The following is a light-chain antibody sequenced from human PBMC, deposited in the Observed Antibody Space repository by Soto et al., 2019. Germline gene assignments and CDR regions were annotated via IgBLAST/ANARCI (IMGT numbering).Light chain of an antibody. V-gene: IGKV3D-15*01. CDR1: QALNTR. CDR3: QTYDSWPL. J-gene: IGKJ5*01. Sequence: EIVLTQSPATLSAFPGDRVTLSCRASQALNTRLAWYQHKPGQAPRLLIYLTSNRAAGVPARFSGSGSGTEFTLTISGLQSEDFAVYYCQTYDSWPLFGQGTRLEIK. CDR2: LTS.